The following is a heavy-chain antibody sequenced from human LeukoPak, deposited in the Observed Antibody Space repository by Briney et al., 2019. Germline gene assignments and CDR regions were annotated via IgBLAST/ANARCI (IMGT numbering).Heavy chain of an antibody. J-gene: IGHJ4*02. Sequence: SETLSLTCAVYGGSFSGYYWSWIRQPRGRGRVWIGEINHSGSTNCNPSLKSRVTISVDTSKNQFSLKLSSVTAADTAVYYCARGDGRDGYKGRLEYWGQGNLVTVSS. CDR3: ARGDGRDGYKGRLEY. V-gene: IGHV4-34*01. CDR2: INHSGST. D-gene: IGHD5-24*01. CDR1: GGSFSGYY.